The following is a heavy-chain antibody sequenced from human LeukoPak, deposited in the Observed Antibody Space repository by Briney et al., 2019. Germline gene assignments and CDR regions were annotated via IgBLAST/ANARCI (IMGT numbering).Heavy chain of an antibody. D-gene: IGHD3-22*01. V-gene: IGHV3-23*01. J-gene: IGHJ4*02. CDR1: GFTFGSYA. CDR3: TKIGSGGCYSDY. CDR2: ISSSGGST. Sequence: GGSLRLSCAASGFTFGSYAMTWVRQAPGKGLEWVSSISSSGGSTYYADSVKGRFTISRDNSKNTLCLLMNSLRADDTAVYYSTKIGSGGCYSDYWGQGTLVTVSS.